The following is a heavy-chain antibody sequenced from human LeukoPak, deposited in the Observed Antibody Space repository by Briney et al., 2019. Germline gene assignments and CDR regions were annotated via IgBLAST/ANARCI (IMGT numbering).Heavy chain of an antibody. D-gene: IGHD3-16*01. Sequence: ASVKVSCKASGYTFTGYYMHWVRQAPGQGLEWMGWINPNSGGTNYAQKFQGRVTMTRDTSISTAYMELSRLRSDDTAVYYCAKDPAEGAFFDYWGQGTLVTASS. CDR2: INPNSGGT. J-gene: IGHJ4*02. CDR3: AKDPAEGAFFDY. V-gene: IGHV1-2*02. CDR1: GYTFTGYY.